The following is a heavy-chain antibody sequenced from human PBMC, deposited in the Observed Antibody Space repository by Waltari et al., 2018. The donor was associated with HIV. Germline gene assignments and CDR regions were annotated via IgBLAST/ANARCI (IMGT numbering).Heavy chain of an antibody. CDR3: ARVRSSGSYKIDS. V-gene: IGHV4-61*01. D-gene: IGHD1-26*01. J-gene: IGHJ4*02. CDR1: SATVPSAFYY. CDR2: ISYSGTT. Sequence: QLPESGPGLVQASATLALPCLVPSATVPSAFYYWTWIRQSPSKRLEWIGYISYSGTTNYNPSLKSRLTISRDTPRNEFSLNMKSVTAADTAIYYCARVRSSGSYKIDSWGQGTLVAVSS.